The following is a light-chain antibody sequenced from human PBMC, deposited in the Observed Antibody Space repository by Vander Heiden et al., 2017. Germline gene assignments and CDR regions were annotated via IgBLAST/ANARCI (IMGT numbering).Light chain of an antibody. CDR1: HSLLYTFNNKHF. CDR2: WAS. V-gene: IGKV4-1*01. CDR3: HQYYETPQT. Sequence: IVMTQSAVSLPVSLAESATINLNFSHSLLYTFNNKHFLAWYQQKPRQPPKLLICWASTRESGVPDRFSGSGSGTDFTLTISSLQAEDVAVYSCHQYYETPQTFGQGTKVEIK. J-gene: IGKJ1*01.